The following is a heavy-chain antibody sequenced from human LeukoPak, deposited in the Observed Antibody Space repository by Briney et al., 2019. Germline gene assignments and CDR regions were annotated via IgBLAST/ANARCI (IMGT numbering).Heavy chain of an antibody. D-gene: IGHD6-19*01. CDR1: GGTFSSYA. V-gene: IGHV1-69*05. CDR2: IIPIFGTA. J-gene: IGHJ4*02. Sequence: ASVKVSCKASGGTFSSYAISWVRQAPGQGLEWMGRIIPIFGTANYAQKFQGRVTITTDESTSTAYTELSSLRSEDTAVYYCAREPFGSGWYGFDYWGQGTLVTVSS. CDR3: AREPFGSGWYGFDY.